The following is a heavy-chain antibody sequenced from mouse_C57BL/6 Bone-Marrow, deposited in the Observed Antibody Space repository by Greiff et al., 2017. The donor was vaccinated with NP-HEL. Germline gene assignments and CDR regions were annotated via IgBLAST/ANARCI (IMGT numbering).Heavy chain of an antibody. D-gene: IGHD2-1*01. CDR2: ISSGGSYT. V-gene: IGHV5-6*02. CDR1: GFTFSSYG. CDR3: ARHGGYYGNFDY. J-gene: IGHJ2*01. Sequence: DVKLLESGGDLVKPGGSLKLSCAASGFTFSSYGMSWVRQTPDKRLEWVATISSGGSYTYYPDSVKGRFTISRDNAKNTLYLQMSSLKSEDTAMYYGARHGGYYGNFDYWGQGTTLTVSS.